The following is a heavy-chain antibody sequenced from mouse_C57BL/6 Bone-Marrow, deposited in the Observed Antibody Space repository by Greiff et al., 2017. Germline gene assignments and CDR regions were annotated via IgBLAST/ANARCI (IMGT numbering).Heavy chain of an antibody. CDR3: ARVTDCYYKGYAMDY. D-gene: IGHD2-3*01. V-gene: IGHV1-59*01. CDR1: GYTFTSYW. J-gene: IGHJ4*01. CDR2: IDPSDSYT. Sequence: QVQLQQPGAELVRPGTSVKLSCKASGYTFTSYWMHWVKQRPGQGLEWIGVIDPSDSYTNYNQKFKGKATLTVDTSSSTAYMQLSSLTSEDSAVYYCARVTDCYYKGYAMDYWGQGTSVTVSS.